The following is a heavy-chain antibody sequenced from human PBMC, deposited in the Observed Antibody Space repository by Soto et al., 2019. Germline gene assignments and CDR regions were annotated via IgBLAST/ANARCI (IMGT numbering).Heavy chain of an antibody. CDR1: GYTLTGLS. D-gene: IGHD1-20*01. CDR2: FDPEDGET. J-gene: IGHJ4*02. CDR3: ATVNRYNWKPFDY. V-gene: IGHV1-24*01. Sequence: GASVKVSCKVSGYTLTGLSMHWVRQAPGKGLEWMGGFDPEDGETIYAQKFQGRVTMTEDTSTDTAYMELSSLRSEDTAVYYCATVNRYNWKPFDYWGQGTLVTVSS.